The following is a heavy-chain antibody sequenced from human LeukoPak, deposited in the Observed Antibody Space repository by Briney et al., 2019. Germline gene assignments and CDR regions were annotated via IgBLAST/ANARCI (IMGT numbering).Heavy chain of an antibody. V-gene: IGHV1-46*01. CDR1: GFPLSTYF. CDR3: ARVTAMVNYFDY. CDR2: INPSGAST. Sequence: AYVSRTASGFPLSTYFMNCVRQAPGQGLEWIGIINPSGASTSYAQKVQGRVTMTKDTSTSTSYMELSTLRSEDTAVDYCARVTAMVNYFDYWGRESRVTVSS. J-gene: IGHJ4*02. D-gene: IGHD5-18*01.